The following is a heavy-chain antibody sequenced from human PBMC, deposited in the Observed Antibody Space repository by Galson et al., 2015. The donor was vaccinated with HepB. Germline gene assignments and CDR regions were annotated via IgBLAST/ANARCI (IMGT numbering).Heavy chain of an antibody. Sequence: SLRLSCAASGFTFSSYSMNWVRQAPGKGLEWVSYISSSSSTIYYADSVKGRFTISRDNAKNSLYLQMNSLRAEDTAVYYCARDMIYSWAQSFDYWGQGTLVTVSS. J-gene: IGHJ4*02. CDR2: ISSSSSTI. CDR1: GFTFSSYS. D-gene: IGHD2-15*01. V-gene: IGHV3-48*04. CDR3: ARDMIYSWAQSFDY.